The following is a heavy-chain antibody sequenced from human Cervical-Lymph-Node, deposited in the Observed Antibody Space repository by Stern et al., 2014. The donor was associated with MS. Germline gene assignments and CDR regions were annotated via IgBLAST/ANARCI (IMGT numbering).Heavy chain of an antibody. CDR1: GYSFTIYY. V-gene: IGHV5-51*01. CDR2: IYPYDSDT. Sequence: EVQLEESGAEVKKPGESLKLSCKLSGYSFTIYYIAWVRQMPGKGLEWMGVIYPYDSDTTYSPSFQGQVTISADKSITTAYLQWSSLRASDTAMYYCARHVQGFDYWGQGTLVTVSS. CDR3: ARHVQGFDY. J-gene: IGHJ4*02.